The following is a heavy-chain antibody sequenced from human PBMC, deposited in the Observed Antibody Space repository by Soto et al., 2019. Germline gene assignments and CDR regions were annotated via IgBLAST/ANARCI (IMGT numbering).Heavy chain of an antibody. V-gene: IGHV3-23*01. Sequence: EVHLLESGGDLVQPGGSLRLSCAASAFIFRDYVMSWVRQAPGKGLEWVSTISREGAYTHYSDSVEGRFTISRDNSKNTLYLQMSSLRGEDTALYYCAQDPSTGYGDHWGQGTMVTVSS. CDR2: ISREGAYT. D-gene: IGHD3-9*01. CDR3: AQDPSTGYGDH. CDR1: AFIFRDYV. J-gene: IGHJ4*02.